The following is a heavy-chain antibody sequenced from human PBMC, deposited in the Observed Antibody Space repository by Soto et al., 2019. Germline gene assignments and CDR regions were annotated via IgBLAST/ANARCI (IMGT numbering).Heavy chain of an antibody. J-gene: IGHJ6*02. D-gene: IGHD3-3*01. CDR1: GFTFSSYA. Sequence: PGGSLRLSCSASGFTFSSYAMHWVRQAPGKGLEYVSAISSNGGSTYYADSVKGRFTISRDNSKNTLYLQMSSLRAEDTAVYYCVKDSRYDFWSGYYLSDYYYGMDVWGQGTTVTVSS. CDR3: VKDSRYDFWSGYYLSDYYYGMDV. CDR2: ISSNGGST. V-gene: IGHV3-64D*08.